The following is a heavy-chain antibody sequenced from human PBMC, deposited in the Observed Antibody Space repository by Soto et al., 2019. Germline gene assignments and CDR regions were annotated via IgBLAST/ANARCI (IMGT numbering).Heavy chain of an antibody. J-gene: IGHJ3*01. CDR2: VSPGGDVS. V-gene: IGHV3-23*01. CDR3: VRRAITATTNWGAFDV. Sequence: GGSLRPSCAASGFTFSTLVMKWVRQSPGKVLEWVSTVSPGGDVSHYTDSVKGRFTISRDNSRRTLHLQMDSLRAEDAAVYFCVRRAITATTNWGAFDVWGQGTVVTVSS. CDR1: GFTFSTLV. D-gene: IGHD1-20*01.